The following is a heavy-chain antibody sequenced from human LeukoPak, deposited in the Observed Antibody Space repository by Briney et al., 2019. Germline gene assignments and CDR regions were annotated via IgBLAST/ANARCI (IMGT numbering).Heavy chain of an antibody. Sequence: GGSLRLSCAASGFTFSSYWMSWVRQAPGKGLEWVSGSNNKGDYTYYADSVRGRFTISRDNSKNMLYLQMNSLRAEDTALYYCAKAREASRLRYGMDVWGQGTTVTVSS. V-gene: IGHV3-23*01. CDR3: AKAREASRLRYGMDV. CDR2: SNNKGDYT. CDR1: GFTFSSYW. J-gene: IGHJ6*02. D-gene: IGHD3-16*01.